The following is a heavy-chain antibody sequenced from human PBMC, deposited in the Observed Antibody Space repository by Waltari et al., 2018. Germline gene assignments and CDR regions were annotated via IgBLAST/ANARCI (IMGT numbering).Heavy chain of an antibody. Sequence: QLELQESGPGLVKPSGALSPTCSVPGGPLRRRCYYWVWIRQPPGKGLEWIGSIYYSGTTYYNPSLNSRVTISVDTSKNQFSLKLTSVTAADTAMYFCARQSYYDESGHDWGQGTLVTVSS. CDR1: GGPLRRRCYY. CDR2: IYYSGTT. V-gene: IGHV4-39*01. J-gene: IGHJ4*02. D-gene: IGHD3-22*01. CDR3: ARQSYYDESGHD.